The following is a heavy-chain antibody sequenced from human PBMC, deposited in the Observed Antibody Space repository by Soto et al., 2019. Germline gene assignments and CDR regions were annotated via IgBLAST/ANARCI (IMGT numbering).Heavy chain of an antibody. CDR2: ISYDGSNK. CDR3: AKDWGIAAAGYFDY. J-gene: IGHJ4*02. D-gene: IGHD6-13*01. CDR1: GFTFSSYG. Sequence: GGSLRLSCAASGFTFSSYGMHWVRQAPGKGLEWVAVISYDGSNKYYADSVKGRFTISRDNSKNTLYLQMNSLRAEDTAVYYCAKDWGIAAAGYFDYWGQGTLVTVSS. V-gene: IGHV3-30*18.